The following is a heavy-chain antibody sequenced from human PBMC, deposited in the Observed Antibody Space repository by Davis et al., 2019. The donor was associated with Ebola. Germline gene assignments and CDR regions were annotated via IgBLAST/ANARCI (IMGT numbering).Heavy chain of an antibody. D-gene: IGHD6-13*01. Sequence: ASVKVSCKASGYTFTSYAMHWVRQAPGQGLEWMGMINPNDGRTIYAQKFQGRVTVTRDTSTTTVYMYLSSLRSEDTAVYFCARLSSTWSSLYGMDVWGQGTTVTVSS. CDR3: ARLSSTWSSLYGMDV. J-gene: IGHJ6*02. CDR1: GYTFTSYA. CDR2: INPNDGRT. V-gene: IGHV1-46*01.